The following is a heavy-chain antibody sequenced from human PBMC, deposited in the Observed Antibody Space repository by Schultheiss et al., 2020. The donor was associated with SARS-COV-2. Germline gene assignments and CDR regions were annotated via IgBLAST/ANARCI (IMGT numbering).Heavy chain of an antibody. Sequence: SETLSLTCTVSGGSISSYYWSWIRQHPGKGLEWIGYIYYSGSTYYNPSLKSRVTISVDTSKNQFSLKLSSVTAADTAVYYCARAKGSSGYYLGYWGQGTLVTVSS. J-gene: IGHJ4*02. CDR3: ARAKGSSGYYLGY. D-gene: IGHD3-22*01. CDR2: IYYSGST. CDR1: GGSISSYY. V-gene: IGHV4-59*06.